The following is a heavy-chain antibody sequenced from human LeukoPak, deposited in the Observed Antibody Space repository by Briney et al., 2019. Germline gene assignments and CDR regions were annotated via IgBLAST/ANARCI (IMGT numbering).Heavy chain of an antibody. V-gene: IGHV1-69*05. CDR1: GGTFSSYA. CDR2: IIPIFGTA. Sequence: SVKVSCKASGGTFSSYAISWVRQAPGQGLEWMGRIIPIFGTANYAQKFQGRVTITTDESTSTAYVELSSLRSEDTAVYYCARAPLLWFGELLQWGQGTLVTVSS. D-gene: IGHD3-10*01. CDR3: ARAPLLWFGELLQ. J-gene: IGHJ4*02.